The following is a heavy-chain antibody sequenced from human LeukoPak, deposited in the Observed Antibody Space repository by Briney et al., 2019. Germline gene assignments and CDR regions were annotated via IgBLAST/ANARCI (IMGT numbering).Heavy chain of an antibody. CDR1: GLTFSSYA. D-gene: IGHD3-10*01. J-gene: IGHJ6*03. CDR2: ISFDGSNK. V-gene: IGHV3-30*04. Sequence: PGGSLRLSCAASGLTFSSYAMHWVRQAPGKGLEWVTIISFDGSNKYYADSVKGRFTISRDNAKNSLYLQMNSLRAEDTAVYYCARDLDYYGSGSYVGFSGYYYMDVWGKGTTVTVSS. CDR3: ARDLDYYGSGSYVGFSGYYYMDV.